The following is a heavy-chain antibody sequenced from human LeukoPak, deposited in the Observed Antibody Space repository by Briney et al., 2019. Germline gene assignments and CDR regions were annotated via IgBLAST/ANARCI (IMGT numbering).Heavy chain of an antibody. J-gene: IGHJ5*02. D-gene: IGHD5-12*01. CDR2: ISGSGGST. CDR3: AKGGRGEWLRLTKGWIDP. V-gene: IGHV3-23*01. CDR1: GFTFSSYA. Sequence: GGSLRLSCAASGFTFSSYAMSWVRQAPGKGLEWVSAISGSGGSTYYADSVKGRFTISRDNSKNTLYLRMNSLRAEDTAVYYCAKGGRGEWLRLTKGWIDPWGQGTLVTVSS.